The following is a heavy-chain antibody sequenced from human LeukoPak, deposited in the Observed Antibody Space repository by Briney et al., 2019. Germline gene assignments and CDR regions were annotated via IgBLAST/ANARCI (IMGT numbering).Heavy chain of an antibody. CDR3: AREPYLTTKSEGSSDY. CDR2: ISGSGGST. D-gene: IGHD4-11*01. V-gene: IGHV3-23*01. CDR1: GFTFSSYA. Sequence: PGGSLRLSCAASGFTFSSYAMSWVRQAPGKGLEWVSAISGSGGSTYYADSVKGRFTISRDNAKNSLYLQMNSLRAEDTAVYYCAREPYLTTKSEGSSDYWGQGTLVTVSS. J-gene: IGHJ4*02.